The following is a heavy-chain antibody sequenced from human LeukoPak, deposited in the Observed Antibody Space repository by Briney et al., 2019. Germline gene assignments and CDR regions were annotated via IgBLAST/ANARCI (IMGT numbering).Heavy chain of an antibody. CDR2: ISWNSGSI. D-gene: IGHD6-13*01. CDR1: GFTFDDYA. J-gene: IGHJ3*02. V-gene: IGHV3-9*01. Sequence: PGGSLRLSCAASGFTFDDYAMHWVRQAPGKGLEWVSGISWNSGSIGYADSVKGRFTISRDNAKNSLYLQMNSLRAEDTALYYCAKEKGRSSWLFDIWGQGTMVTVSS. CDR3: AKEKGRSSWLFDI.